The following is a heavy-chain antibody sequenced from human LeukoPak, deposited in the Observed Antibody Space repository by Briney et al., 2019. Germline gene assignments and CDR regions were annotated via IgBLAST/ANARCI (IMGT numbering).Heavy chain of an antibody. J-gene: IGHJ6*03. CDR1: GGSISSGSYY. D-gene: IGHD6-6*01. V-gene: IGHV4-61*02. Sequence: SETLSLTCTVSGGSISSGSYYWNWIRQPAGKGLEWIGRIYTTGSTNYNPSLRTRVTISVDASRNQFSLNLSSVTAADTAVYYCARWSGSVTARNYYYYMDVWGEGTTVTVSS. CDR2: IYTTGST. CDR3: ARWSGSVTARNYYYYMDV.